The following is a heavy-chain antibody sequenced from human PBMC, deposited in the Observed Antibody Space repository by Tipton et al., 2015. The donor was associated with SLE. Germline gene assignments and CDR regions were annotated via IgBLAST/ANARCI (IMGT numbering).Heavy chain of an antibody. V-gene: IGHV1-18*01. J-gene: IGHJ4*02. D-gene: IGHD2-15*01. Sequence: QSGAEVKKPGSSVKVSCKASGGTFSSYGISWVRQAPGQGLEWMGWISANNGNTNYAQQLQGRVTRTTDTSTSAAYMEVRSLRSDDTVVYYCARRGSASDYWGQGTLVTVSS. CDR1: GGTFSSYG. CDR3: ARRGSASDY. CDR2: ISANNGNT.